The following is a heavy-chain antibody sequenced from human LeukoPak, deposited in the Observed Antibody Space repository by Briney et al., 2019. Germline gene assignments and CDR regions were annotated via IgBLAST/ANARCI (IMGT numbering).Heavy chain of an antibody. Sequence: ASVKVSCKASGYTFTGYYMHWVRQAPGQGLEWMGWINPNSGGTNYAQKFQGRVTVTRDTSISTAYMELSRLRSDDTAVYYCARSITNYYYYNMDVWGKGTTVTVSS. CDR3: ARSITNYYYYNMDV. D-gene: IGHD2-8*01. V-gene: IGHV1-2*02. J-gene: IGHJ6*03. CDR1: GYTFTGYY. CDR2: INPNSGGT.